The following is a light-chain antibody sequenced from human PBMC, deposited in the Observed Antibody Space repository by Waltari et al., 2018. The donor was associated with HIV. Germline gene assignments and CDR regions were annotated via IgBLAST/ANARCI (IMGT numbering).Light chain of an antibody. CDR1: HSVRSNY. CDR3: QQYGSPVA. CDR2: GPS. V-gene: IGKV3-20*01. J-gene: IGKJ2*01. Sequence: EIVLTQSPGTLSLSQGERATLSCRASHSVRSNYLAWYQQKPGQPPRLLIYGPSRRATGIPDRFSGSGSGTDFTLTISRLEPEDSAVYYCQQYGSPVAFGQGTKLEIK.